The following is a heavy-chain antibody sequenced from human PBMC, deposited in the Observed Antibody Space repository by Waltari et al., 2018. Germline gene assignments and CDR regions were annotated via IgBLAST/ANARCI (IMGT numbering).Heavy chain of an antibody. CDR1: GGTFSSYA. J-gene: IGHJ6*02. V-gene: IGHV1-69*08. Sequence: QVQLVQSGAEVKKPGSSVTVSCKASGGTFSSYAISWVRQAPGPGLEWMGRIIPIFGTANYAQKFQGRVTITADKSTSTAYMELSSLRSEDTAVYYCAKDAVVPAAIYYYYGMDVWGQGTTVTVSS. CDR2: IIPIFGTA. CDR3: AKDAVVPAAIYYYYGMDV. D-gene: IGHD2-2*01.